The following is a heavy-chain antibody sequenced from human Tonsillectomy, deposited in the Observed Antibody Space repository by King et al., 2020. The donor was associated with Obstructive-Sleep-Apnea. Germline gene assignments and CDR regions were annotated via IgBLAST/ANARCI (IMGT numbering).Heavy chain of an antibody. J-gene: IGHJ6*02. V-gene: IGHV4-30-4*01. CDR3: ARDSVAKSGYYFYGMDV. Sequence: VQLQESGPGLVKPSQTLSLTCTVSGGSISSGAYYWSWIRQPPGKGLEWIGYIYYSGSTCYNPSLKSRVTISVDTSKNQFSLKLSSVTAADTAVYYCARDSVAKSGYYFYGMDVWGQGTTVTVSS. D-gene: IGHD1-26*01. CDR1: GGSISSGAYY. CDR2: IYYSGST.